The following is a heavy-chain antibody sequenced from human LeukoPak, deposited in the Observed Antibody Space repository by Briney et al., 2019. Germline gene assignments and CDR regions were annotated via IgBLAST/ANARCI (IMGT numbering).Heavy chain of an antibody. V-gene: IGHV3-23*01. CDR2: MSGSGGST. J-gene: IGHJ4*02. CDR3: ARDRTYDILTGYYGVQSEMYYFDY. Sequence: GGSLRLSCAASGFTFSSYGMHWVRQAPGKGLEWVSAMSGSGGSTYYADSVKGRFIMSRDNSKNTLYLQMDTLRSDDTAVYYCARDRTYDILTGYYGVQSEMYYFDYWGQGTLVTVSS. D-gene: IGHD3-9*01. CDR1: GFTFSSYG.